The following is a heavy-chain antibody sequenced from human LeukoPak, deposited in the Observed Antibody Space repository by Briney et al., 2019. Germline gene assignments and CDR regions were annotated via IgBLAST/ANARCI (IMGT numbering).Heavy chain of an antibody. CDR2: INHSGST. CDR1: GGSFSGYY. J-gene: IGHJ4*02. Sequence: PSETLSLTCAVYGGSFSGYYWSWIRQPPGKGLEWIGEINHSGSTNYNPSLKSRVTISVDTSKNQFSLKLSSVTAADTAVYYCARSALNVLLWFGEFLNWGQGTLVTVSS. V-gene: IGHV4-34*01. D-gene: IGHD3-10*01. CDR3: ARSALNVLLWFGEFLN.